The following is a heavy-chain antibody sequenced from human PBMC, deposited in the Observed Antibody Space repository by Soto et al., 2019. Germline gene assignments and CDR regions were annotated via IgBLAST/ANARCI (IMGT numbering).Heavy chain of an antibody. CDR3: ASDVSYSMDV. Sequence: ASVKVSCKASGGTFSSYAISWVRQAPGQGLEWMGGIIPIFGTANYAQKFQGRVTITADESTSTAYMELSSLRSEDTAVYYCASDVSYSMDVWGQGTTVTVSS. J-gene: IGHJ6*02. V-gene: IGHV1-69*13. CDR2: IIPIFGTA. CDR1: GGTFSSYA.